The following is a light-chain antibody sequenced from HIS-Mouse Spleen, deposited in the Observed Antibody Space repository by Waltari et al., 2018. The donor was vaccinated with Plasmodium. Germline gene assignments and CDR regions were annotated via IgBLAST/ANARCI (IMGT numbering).Light chain of an antibody. J-gene: IGLJ3*02. V-gene: IGLV3-10*01. CDR3: YSTDSSGNHRV. CDR1: ALPKKY. CDR2: EDS. Sequence: SYELTQPPSVSVSPGQTARNPCSGAALPKKYAYLYQQQSGQAPVLVIYEDSKRPSGIPERFSGSSSGTMATLTISGAQVEDEADYYCYSTDSSGNHRVFGGGTKLTVL.